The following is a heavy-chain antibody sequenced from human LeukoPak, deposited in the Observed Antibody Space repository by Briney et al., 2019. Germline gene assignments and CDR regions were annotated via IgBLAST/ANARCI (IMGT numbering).Heavy chain of an antibody. Sequence: GGSLRLSCAASGFTFSSYSMNWVRQAPGKGLEWVSSISSSSSYIYYADSVKGRFTISRDNAKNSLYLQMSSLRAEDTAVYYCARRIKTNISGSLGYWGQGTLVTVSS. CDR3: ARRIKTNISGSLGY. J-gene: IGHJ4*02. CDR1: GFTFSSYS. CDR2: ISSSSSYI. V-gene: IGHV3-21*01. D-gene: IGHD2/OR15-2a*01.